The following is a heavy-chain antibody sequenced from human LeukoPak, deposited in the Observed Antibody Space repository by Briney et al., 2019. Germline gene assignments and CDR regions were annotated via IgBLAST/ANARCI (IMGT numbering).Heavy chain of an antibody. Sequence: ASVKVSCKASGYTFTSYGISWVRQAPGRGLEWMGWISAYNGNTNYAQKLQGRVTMTTDTSTSTAYMELRSLRSDDTAVYYCARDLSGYSYGQIDYWGQGTLVTVSS. CDR2: ISAYNGNT. V-gene: IGHV1-18*01. J-gene: IGHJ4*02. D-gene: IGHD5-18*01. CDR1: GYTFTSYG. CDR3: ARDLSGYSYGQIDY.